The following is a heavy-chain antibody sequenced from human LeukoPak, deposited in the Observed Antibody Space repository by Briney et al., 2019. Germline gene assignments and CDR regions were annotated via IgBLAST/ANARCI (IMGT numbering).Heavy chain of an antibody. D-gene: IGHD6-19*01. Sequence: GASVKVSCKASGYTFTGYYMHWVRQAPGQGLEWMGWINPNSGGTNYAQKFQGRVTMTRDTSISTAYMELSGLRSDDTAVYYCASGYSSGWYVVGAFDIWGQGTMVTVSS. J-gene: IGHJ3*02. V-gene: IGHV1-2*02. CDR2: INPNSGGT. CDR1: GYTFTGYY. CDR3: ASGYSSGWYVVGAFDI.